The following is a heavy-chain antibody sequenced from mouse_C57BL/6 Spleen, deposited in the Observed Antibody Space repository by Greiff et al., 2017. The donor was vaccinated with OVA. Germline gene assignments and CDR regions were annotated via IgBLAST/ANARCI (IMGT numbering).Heavy chain of an antibody. D-gene: IGHD1-1*01. J-gene: IGHJ4*01. CDR2: IYPGDGDT. CDR1: GYAFSSYW. Sequence: QVQLQQSGAELVKPGASVKISCKASGYAFSSYWMNWVKQRPGKGLEWIGQIYPGDGDTNYNGKFKGKATLTADKSSSTAYMQLSSLTSEDSAVYFCARGGSSYGSYAMDYWGQGTSVTVSS. V-gene: IGHV1-80*01. CDR3: ARGGSSYGSYAMDY.